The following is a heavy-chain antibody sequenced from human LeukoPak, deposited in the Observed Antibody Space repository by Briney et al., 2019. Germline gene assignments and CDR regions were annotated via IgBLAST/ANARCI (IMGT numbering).Heavy chain of an antibody. V-gene: IGHV4-4*07. CDR2: IYTSGST. D-gene: IGHD5-18*01. Sequence: PSETLSLTCTVSGGSISSYYWSWLRQPAGKGLEWIGRIYTSGSTNYNPSLKSRVTISVDTSKNQFSLKLSPVTAADTAVYYCASVRGYSYGPQNYWGQGTLVTVSS. CDR3: ASVRGYSYGPQNY. J-gene: IGHJ4*02. CDR1: GGSISSYY.